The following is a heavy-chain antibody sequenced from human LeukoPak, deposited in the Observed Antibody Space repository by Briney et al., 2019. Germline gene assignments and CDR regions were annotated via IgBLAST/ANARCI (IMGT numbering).Heavy chain of an antibody. CDR3: SRRSGTYTWYLDV. V-gene: IGHV4-59*12. CDR1: GGSISGNS. Sequence: PSETLSLTCTLSGGSISGNSWSWIRQPPGKGLEWIGEVSHSGYTNYNPSLESRVAISIDKSNNHFSLTLRSVSAADTAVYFCSRRSGTYTWYLDVWGRGTLVTVSS. CDR2: VSHSGYT. J-gene: IGHJ2*01. D-gene: IGHD3-10*01.